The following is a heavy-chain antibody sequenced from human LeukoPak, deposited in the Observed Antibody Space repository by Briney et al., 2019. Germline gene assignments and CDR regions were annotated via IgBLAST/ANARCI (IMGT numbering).Heavy chain of an antibody. Sequence: GRSLRLSCAASGSTFDDYAMHWVRQAPGKGLEWVSGISWNSGSIGYADSVKGRFTISRGNAKNSLYLQMNSLRAEDTALYYCAKDLYGDLSLVDYWGQGTLVTVSS. D-gene: IGHD4-17*01. CDR3: AKDLYGDLSLVDY. CDR2: ISWNSGSI. J-gene: IGHJ4*02. CDR1: GSTFDDYA. V-gene: IGHV3-9*01.